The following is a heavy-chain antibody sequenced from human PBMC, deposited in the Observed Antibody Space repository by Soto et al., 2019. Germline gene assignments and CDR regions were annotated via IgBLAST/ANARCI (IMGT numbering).Heavy chain of an antibody. Sequence: EVQLLESGGGLVQPGGSLRLSCAASGFTFSSYAMSWVRQAPGKGLEWVSGFRSGGDDETTYYADAVRGRFTISRDNSKNTLYLQMNSLRAEDTAVYYCAKAPGGILLLSERDWYFDLWGRGTLVTVSS. CDR1: GFTFSSYA. J-gene: IGHJ2*01. CDR2: FRSGGDDETT. D-gene: IGHD6-13*01. V-gene: IGHV3-23*01. CDR3: AKAPGGILLLSERDWYFDL.